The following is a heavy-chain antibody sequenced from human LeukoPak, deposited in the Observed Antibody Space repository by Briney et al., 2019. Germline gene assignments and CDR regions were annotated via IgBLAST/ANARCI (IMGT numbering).Heavy chain of an antibody. Sequence: GGSLRLSCAASGFSVSGYYMNWLRQAPGKGLEWVSIIYGGGSTYYADSVKGRFTISRDNSKNTVYLLMSSLRAEDTAVYYCASAPITIFAVVIDWGQGTLVTDSS. V-gene: IGHV3-53*01. D-gene: IGHD3-3*01. CDR3: ASAPITIFAVVID. J-gene: IGHJ4*02. CDR1: GFSVSGYY. CDR2: IYGGGST.